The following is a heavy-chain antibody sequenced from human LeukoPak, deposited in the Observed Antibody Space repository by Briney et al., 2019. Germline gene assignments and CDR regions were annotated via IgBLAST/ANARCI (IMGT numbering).Heavy chain of an antibody. J-gene: IGHJ4*02. D-gene: IGHD1-26*01. CDR3: ARKYVVGAIDY. Sequence: GGSLRLSCAASESTFSSYAMSGVRQAPGKGLEWVSAISGSGGSTYYADSVKGRFTISRDNAKNSLYLQMNSLRDEDTAVYYCARKYVVGAIDYWGQGTLVTVSS. CDR1: ESTFSSYA. CDR2: ISGSGGST. V-gene: IGHV3-23*01.